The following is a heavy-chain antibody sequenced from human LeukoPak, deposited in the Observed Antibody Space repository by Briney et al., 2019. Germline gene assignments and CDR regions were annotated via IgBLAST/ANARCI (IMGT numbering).Heavy chain of an antibody. CDR3: ARYIAAREMNFDY. J-gene: IGHJ4*02. V-gene: IGHV5-51*01. Sequence: GEPLKSSCKGSGYRFTSYWIGGVRQMPGKGLEWMAIIYPGDSDTRSSSAFQGHATTSADTSSSTAYLQWSSLKASDTAMYYCARYIAAREMNFDYWGQGTLVTVSS. CDR1: GYRFTSYW. CDR2: IYPGDSDT. D-gene: IGHD6-6*01.